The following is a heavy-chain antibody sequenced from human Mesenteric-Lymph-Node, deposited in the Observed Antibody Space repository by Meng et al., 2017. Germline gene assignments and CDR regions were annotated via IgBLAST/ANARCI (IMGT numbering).Heavy chain of an antibody. V-gene: IGHV4-31*03. Sequence: VRRQESGPGLVKPSQTLSLTCTGSGGSISSGGYYWSWIRQHPGKGLEWIGYIHSSGSTYYNPSLRSRLTISVDTSKNQFSLKLSSVTAADTAVYYCARASYGSGSPLGESWFDPWGQGTLVTVSS. CDR1: GGSISSGGYY. CDR2: IHSSGST. J-gene: IGHJ5*02. D-gene: IGHD3-10*01. CDR3: ARASYGSGSPLGESWFDP.